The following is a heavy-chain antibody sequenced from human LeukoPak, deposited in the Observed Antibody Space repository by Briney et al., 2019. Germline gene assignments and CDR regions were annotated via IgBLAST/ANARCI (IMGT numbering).Heavy chain of an antibody. CDR2: IIPILGIA. V-gene: IGHV1-69*04. CDR1: GGTFSSYA. D-gene: IGHD6-19*01. Sequence: SVKVSCKASGGTFSSYAISWVRQAPGQGLEWMGRIIPILGIANYAQKFQGRVTITAGKSTSTAYMELSSLRSEDTAVYYCAGGTSSGWYEDYWGQGTLVTVSS. J-gene: IGHJ4*02. CDR3: AGGTSSGWYEDY.